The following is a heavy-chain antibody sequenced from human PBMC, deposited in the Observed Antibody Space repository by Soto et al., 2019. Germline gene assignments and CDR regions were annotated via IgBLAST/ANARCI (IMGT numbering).Heavy chain of an antibody. Sequence: ASVNVSCKASGYTFTSYGISWVRQAPGQGLEWMGWISAYNGNTNYAQKLQGRVTMTTDTSTSAVYVELNSLRSDGTAVYYCARGKTYSSSWYLGYYFDSWGRG. CDR3: ARGKTYSSSWYLGYYFDS. CDR1: GYTFTSYG. V-gene: IGHV1-18*01. J-gene: IGHJ4*02. D-gene: IGHD6-13*01. CDR2: ISAYNGNT.